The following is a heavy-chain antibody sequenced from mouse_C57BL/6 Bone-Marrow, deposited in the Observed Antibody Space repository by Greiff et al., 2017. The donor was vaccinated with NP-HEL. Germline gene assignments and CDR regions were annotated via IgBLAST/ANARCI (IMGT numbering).Heavy chain of an antibody. D-gene: IGHD2-4*01. CDR3: TRWTLYYDYLYYFDY. J-gene: IGHJ2*01. Sequence: QVQLKQSGAELVRPGASVTLSCKASGYTFTDYEMHWVKQTPVHGLEWIGAIDPETGGTAYNQKFKGKAILTADKSSSTAYMELRSLTSEDSAVYYCTRWTLYYDYLYYFDYWGQGTTLTVSS. CDR1: GYTFTDYE. V-gene: IGHV1-15*01. CDR2: IDPETGGT.